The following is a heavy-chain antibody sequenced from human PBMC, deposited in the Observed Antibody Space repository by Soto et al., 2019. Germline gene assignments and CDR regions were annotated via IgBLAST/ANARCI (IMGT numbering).Heavy chain of an antibody. Sequence: GGSLRLSCAASGFTFSDYYMSWIRQAPGKGLEWVSYISSSSSYTNYADSVKGRFTISRDNAKNSLYLQMNSLRAEDTAVYYCARDRYCSSTSCHPPFDPWGQGTLVTAPQ. CDR2: ISSSSSYT. D-gene: IGHD2-2*01. J-gene: IGHJ5*02. V-gene: IGHV3-11*06. CDR3: ARDRYCSSTSCHPPFDP. CDR1: GFTFSDYY.